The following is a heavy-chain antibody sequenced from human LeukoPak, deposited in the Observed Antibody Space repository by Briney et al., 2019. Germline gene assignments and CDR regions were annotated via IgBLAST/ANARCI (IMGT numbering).Heavy chain of an antibody. D-gene: IGHD1-26*01. J-gene: IGHJ4*02. V-gene: IGHV1-18*01. CDR3: ARDTEWEKNPDYFDY. CDR1: GHTFTSYG. CDR2: ISAKNGNT. Sequence: GASVKVSCKASGHTFTSYGISWVRQAPGQGLEWMGWISAKNGNTNYAQKVQGRVTMTTDTSTSTAYMELRSLRSDDTAVYYCARDTEWEKNPDYFDYWGQGTLVTVSS.